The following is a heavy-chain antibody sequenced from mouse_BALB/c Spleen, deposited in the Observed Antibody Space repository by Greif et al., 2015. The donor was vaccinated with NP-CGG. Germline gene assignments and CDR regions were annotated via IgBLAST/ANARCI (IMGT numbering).Heavy chain of an antibody. J-gene: IGHJ2*01. CDR2: ISYSGST. V-gene: IGHV3-2*02. Sequence: DVKLQESGPGLVKPSQSLSLTCTVTGYSITSDYAWNWIRQSPGNKLEWMGYISYSGSTSYNPSLKSRISITRDTSKNQFFLQLNSVTTEDTATYYCARRLGYWGQGTTLTVSS. CDR3: ARRLGY. CDR1: GYSITSDYA.